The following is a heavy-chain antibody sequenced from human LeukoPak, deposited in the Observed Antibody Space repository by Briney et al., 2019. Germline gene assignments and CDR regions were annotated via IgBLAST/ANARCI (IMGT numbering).Heavy chain of an antibody. CDR3: AGDNTIFGVAHINH. D-gene: IGHD3-3*01. V-gene: IGHV3-7*01. CDR2: VKQDGSDK. Sequence: GGSLRLSCAASGFTFSSYWMSWVRQAPGKGLEWVANVKQDGSDKYYVDSVKGRFTISRGNAKNSLYLQMNSLRAEDTAIYYCAGDNTIFGVAHINHWGQGTLVTVSS. CDR1: GFTFSSYW. J-gene: IGHJ5*02.